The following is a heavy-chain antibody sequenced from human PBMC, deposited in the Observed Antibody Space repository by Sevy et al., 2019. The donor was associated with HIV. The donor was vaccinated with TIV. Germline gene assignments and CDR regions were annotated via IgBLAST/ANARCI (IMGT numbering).Heavy chain of an antibody. J-gene: IGHJ5*02. D-gene: IGHD3-16*01. CDR1: GGSIRSVYW. CDR2: IYHRGYT. V-gene: IGHV4-4*02. CDR3: ARGGETPRGFDP. Sequence: SETLSLTCAVSGGSIRSVYWWHWVRQPPGKGLEWIGEIYHRGYTNYNASLKSRVTISVDNFKNQFSLNLSSVTAADTAVYYCARGGETPRGFDPWGQGSLVTVSS.